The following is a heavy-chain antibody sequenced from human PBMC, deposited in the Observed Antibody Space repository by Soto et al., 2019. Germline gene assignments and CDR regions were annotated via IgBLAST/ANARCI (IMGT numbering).Heavy chain of an antibody. CDR1: GFTFSSYA. D-gene: IGHD3-16*01. Sequence: SLRLSCAASGFTFSSYAMHWIRQAPGKGPEWVALISDDGSTKDIADSVKSRFAISRDNSRSTLYLQMNSLRPEDTAVYLCARHLSHLKFGWFDPWGQGTLVTVSS. CDR2: ISDDGSTK. CDR3: ARHLSHLKFGWFDP. J-gene: IGHJ5*02. V-gene: IGHV3-30*09.